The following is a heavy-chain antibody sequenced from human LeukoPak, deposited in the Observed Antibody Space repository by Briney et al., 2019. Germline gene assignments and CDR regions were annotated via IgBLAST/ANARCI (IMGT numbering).Heavy chain of an antibody. V-gene: IGHV3-23*01. D-gene: IGHD3-10*01. J-gene: IGHJ4*02. CDR2: ISGGAGGA. CDR3: AKDGGYGSGSYYPDY. CDR1: GFTFSSYA. Sequence: GGSLRLSCAASGFTFSSYAMNWVRQAPGEGLEWVSSISGGAGGAAYADSVKGRFTMSRDNSKNTLYLQMNSLRAEDTAVYYCAKDGGYGSGSYYPDYWGQGTLVTVSS.